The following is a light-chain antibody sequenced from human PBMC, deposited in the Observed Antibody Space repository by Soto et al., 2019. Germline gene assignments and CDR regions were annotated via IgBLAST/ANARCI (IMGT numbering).Light chain of an antibody. CDR2: GAS. CDR1: QSVANNY. J-gene: IGKJ1*01. Sequence: EIVLTQSPGTLSLSPGERATLYCRASQSVANNYLAWYQQKPGQPPRLLFYGASDRYAGIPDRFIGSGSGTDFTLTISRLEPEDFAVYYCQQYGSSIRTFGQGTKVAIK. CDR3: QQYGSSIRT. V-gene: IGKV3-20*01.